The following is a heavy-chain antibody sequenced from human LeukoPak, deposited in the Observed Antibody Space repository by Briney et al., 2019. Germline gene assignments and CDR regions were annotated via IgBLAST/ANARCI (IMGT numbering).Heavy chain of an antibody. CDR1: GYTFTGYY. V-gene: IGHV1-2*02. J-gene: IGHJ4*02. CDR3: ARGRGMGFLEWLLLDS. Sequence: GASVKVSCKASGYTFTGYYMHWVRQAPGQGLEWMGWINPDSGGTNYAQKFQGRVTMTRDTSISTAYMELSRLRSDDTAIFYCARGRGMGFLEWLLLDSWGQGTLVTVSS. D-gene: IGHD3-3*01. CDR2: INPDSGGT.